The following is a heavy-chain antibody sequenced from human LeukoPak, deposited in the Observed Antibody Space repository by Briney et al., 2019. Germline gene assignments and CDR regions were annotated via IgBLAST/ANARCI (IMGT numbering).Heavy chain of an antibody. CDR1: GFTFSRYG. J-gene: IGHJ6*02. V-gene: IGHV3-30*18. Sequence: PGGSLRLSCAASGFTFSRYGMHWVRQAPGKGLEWVAVISYDGSNKYYADSVKGRFTIPRDNSKNTLYLQMNSLRAEDTAVYYCAKELSITRYYYYYGMDVWGQGTTVTVSS. CDR2: ISYDGSNK. CDR3: AKELSITRYYYYYGMDV. D-gene: IGHD2-21*01.